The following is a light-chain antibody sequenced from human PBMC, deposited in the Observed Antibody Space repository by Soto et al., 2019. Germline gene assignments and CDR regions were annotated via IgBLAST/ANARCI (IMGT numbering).Light chain of an antibody. CDR1: QSVSSSY. Sequence: IVLTQSPATLSLSPVKRATLSCRASQSVSSSYLAWYQQKPGQAPRLLIYGASTRATGIPARFSGSGSGTEFTLTISSLQSEDFAVYYCQQYNNWPRTFGQGTKVDIK. CDR3: QQYNNWPRT. J-gene: IGKJ1*01. CDR2: GAS. V-gene: IGKV3-15*01.